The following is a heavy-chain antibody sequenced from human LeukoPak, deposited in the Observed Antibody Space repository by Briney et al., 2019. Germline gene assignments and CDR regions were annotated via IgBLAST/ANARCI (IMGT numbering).Heavy chain of an antibody. V-gene: IGHV3-43D*03. CDR1: GFTFDDYA. D-gene: IGHD3-22*01. CDR2: ISWDGGST. J-gene: IGHJ6*02. Sequence: EGSLRLSCAASGFTFDDYAMHWVRQAPGKGLEWVSLISWDGGSTYYADSVKGRFTISRDNSKNSLYLQMNSLRAEDTALYYCAKVSRDSRHYYYYYGMDVWGQGTTVTVSS. CDR3: AKVSRDSRHYYYYYGMDV.